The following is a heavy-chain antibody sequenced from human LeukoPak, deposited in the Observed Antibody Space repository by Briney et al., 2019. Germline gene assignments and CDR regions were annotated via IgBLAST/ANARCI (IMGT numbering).Heavy chain of an antibody. D-gene: IGHD3-3*01. CDR3: XXXXHDFWSGYSYFDY. Sequence: GGSLRLSCAASGFTFSSYSMNWVRQAPGKGLEWVSSISSSSSYIYYADSVKGRFTISRDNAKNSLYLQMNSLRAEDTAVYYCXXXXHDFWSGYSYFDYWGQGTLVTVSS. V-gene: IGHV3-21*01. CDR2: ISSSSSYI. CDR1: GFTFSSYS. J-gene: IGHJ4*02.